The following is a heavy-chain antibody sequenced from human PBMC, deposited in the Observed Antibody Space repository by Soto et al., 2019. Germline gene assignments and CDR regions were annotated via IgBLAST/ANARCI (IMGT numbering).Heavy chain of an antibody. V-gene: IGHV1-8*01. CDR1: GYSFSTYD. D-gene: IGHD2-2*02. CDR3: ARPYCDSTSCYTDWFDP. Sequence: QVQLVQSGAEVKKPGASVKVSCKASGYSFSTYDINWVRQAAGQGLEWMGWVNPKSGNTDYAQRSRGRVTMTINTSIITAYMELSALTPEDTAVYYCARPYCDSTSCYTDWFDPWGQGTLVTVSS. CDR2: VNPKSGNT. J-gene: IGHJ5*02.